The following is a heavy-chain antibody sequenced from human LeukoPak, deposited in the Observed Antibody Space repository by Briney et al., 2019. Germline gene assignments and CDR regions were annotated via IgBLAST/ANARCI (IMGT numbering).Heavy chain of an antibody. Sequence: GESLRLSCAASGFTFSSFGMHWVRQAPGKGLEWVAIISYDGSLKYYADSVKGRFTISRDNSKNTLYLQISSLRVEDTAVYYCAKETYDSSGYYFAYFDYWGQGTLVTVSA. V-gene: IGHV3-30*18. CDR1: GFTFSSFG. CDR2: ISYDGSLK. J-gene: IGHJ4*02. CDR3: AKETYDSSGYYFAYFDY. D-gene: IGHD3-22*01.